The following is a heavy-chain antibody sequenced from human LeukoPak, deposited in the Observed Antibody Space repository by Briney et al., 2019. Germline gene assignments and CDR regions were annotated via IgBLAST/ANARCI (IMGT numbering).Heavy chain of an antibody. CDR2: FDPEYDDP. Sequence: GASVRVSCKVSGDSLTKLSIHWVRQAPIKGLEWMGTFDPEYDDPVYAQKFQGRVTMTRDMSTSTVYMELSSLRSEDTAVYYCATGGHVRVYDSSAYYGHYWGQGTLVTVSS. V-gene: IGHV1-24*01. J-gene: IGHJ4*02. D-gene: IGHD3-22*01. CDR3: ATGGHVRVYDSSAYYGHY. CDR1: GDSLTKLS.